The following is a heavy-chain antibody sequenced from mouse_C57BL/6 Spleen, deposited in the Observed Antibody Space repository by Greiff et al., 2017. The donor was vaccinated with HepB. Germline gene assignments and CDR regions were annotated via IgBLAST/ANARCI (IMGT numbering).Heavy chain of an antibody. CDR1: GYTFTSYD. J-gene: IGHJ4*01. D-gene: IGHD2-4*01. V-gene: IGHV1-85*01. CDR3: ARRGDYDGDYYAMDY. CDR2: IYPRDGST. Sequence: QVQLQQSGPELVKPGASVKLSCKASGYTFTSYDINWVKQRPGQGLEWIGWIYPRDGSTKYNEKFKGKATLTVDTSSSTAYMELRSLTSEDSAVYFCARRGDYDGDYYAMDYWGQGTSVTVSS.